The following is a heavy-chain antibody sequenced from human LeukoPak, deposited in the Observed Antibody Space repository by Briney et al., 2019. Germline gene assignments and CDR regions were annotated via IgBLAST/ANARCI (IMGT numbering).Heavy chain of an antibody. D-gene: IGHD6-6*01. V-gene: IGHV3-23*01. CDR1: GFTFSSYA. CDR2: ISGSGGST. CDR3: ARLIAARLSAFDI. J-gene: IGHJ3*02. Sequence: GGSLRLSCAASGFTFSSYAMSWVRQAPGKGLERVSAISGSGGSTYYADSVKGRFTISRDNSKNSLYLQMNSLRAEDTAVYYCARLIAARLSAFDIWGQGTMVTVSS.